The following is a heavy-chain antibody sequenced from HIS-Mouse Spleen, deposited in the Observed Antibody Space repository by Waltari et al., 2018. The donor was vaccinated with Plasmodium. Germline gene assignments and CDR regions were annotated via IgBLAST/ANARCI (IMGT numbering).Heavy chain of an antibody. CDR1: GGSIRSSSYY. D-gene: IGHD4-4*01. CDR2: IYYSGST. CDR3: ASLPRVEEVTTPFYYYYYGMDV. J-gene: IGHJ6*02. V-gene: IGHV4-39*01. Sequence: QLQLQESGPGLVKPSETLSPTCTVPGGSIRSSSYYWGWIRRPRGKGLEWIGSIYYSGSTYNNPSLKSRGTISVDTSKNQFSLKRSSVTAADTAVYYCASLPRVEEVTTPFYYYYYGMDVWGQGTTVTVSS.